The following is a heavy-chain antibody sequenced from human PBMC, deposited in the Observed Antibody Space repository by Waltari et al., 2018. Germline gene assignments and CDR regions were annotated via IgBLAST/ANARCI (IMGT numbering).Heavy chain of an antibody. CDR2: MSYSGAT. D-gene: IGHD5-12*01. V-gene: IGHV4-39*01. Sequence: QLQLQESGPGLVKPSETLSLTCSVLGVPITPPRHYWGWIRQPPGQGLEWIGTMSYSGATYSSPSLKSRVTISRDTSKNQLSLRLGSVTAADTAVYYCATYIGASVGTAAYDVWGQGTMVTVSA. CDR1: GVPITPPRHY. J-gene: IGHJ3*01. CDR3: ATYIGASVGTAAYDV.